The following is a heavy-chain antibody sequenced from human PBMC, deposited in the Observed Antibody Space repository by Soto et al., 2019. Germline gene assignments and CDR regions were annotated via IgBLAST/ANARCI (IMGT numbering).Heavy chain of an antibody. D-gene: IGHD3-10*01. Sequence: EVQLVESGGGLVQPGGSLRLSCAASGFTFSSYWMHWVRQAPGTGLVWVSRINSDGSSTNYADSVKGQFTISRDNAKNTLYLQMNSLRAEDTAVYYCGRGASGSYRLDYWGQGTLVTVSS. CDR1: GFTFSSYW. CDR2: INSDGSST. J-gene: IGHJ4*02. V-gene: IGHV3-74*01. CDR3: GRGASGSYRLDY.